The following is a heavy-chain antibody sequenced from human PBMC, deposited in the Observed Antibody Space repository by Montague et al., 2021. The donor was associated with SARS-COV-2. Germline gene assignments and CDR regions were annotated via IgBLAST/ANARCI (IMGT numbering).Heavy chain of an antibody. J-gene: IGHJ5*02. CDR2: ICYSGST. Sequence: SETLSLTCDVSGGSISSSTYYWAWIRQPPGMGLEWIGNICYSGSTKSTPSLKSRVTISVDTSKNQFSLHLNLVTAADTAVYSCARRLTGLEPPLDPWGQGTLVIVSS. D-gene: IGHD1-1*01. V-gene: IGHV4-39*01. CDR3: ARRLTGLEPPLDP. CDR1: GGSISSSTYY.